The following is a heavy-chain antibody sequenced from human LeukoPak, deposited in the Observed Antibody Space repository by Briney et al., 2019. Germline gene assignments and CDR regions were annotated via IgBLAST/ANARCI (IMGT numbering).Heavy chain of an antibody. CDR2: IYYSGST. Sequence: PSETLSLTCTVSGGSISSYYWSWIRQPPGKGLEWIGYIYYSGSTNYNPSLKSRVTISVDTSKNQFSLKLSSVTAADTAVYYCARGADMVRGVRPPWDYYYGMDVWGKGTTVTVSS. CDR1: GGSISSYY. D-gene: IGHD3-10*01. CDR3: ARGADMVRGVRPPWDYYYGMDV. J-gene: IGHJ6*04. V-gene: IGHV4-59*01.